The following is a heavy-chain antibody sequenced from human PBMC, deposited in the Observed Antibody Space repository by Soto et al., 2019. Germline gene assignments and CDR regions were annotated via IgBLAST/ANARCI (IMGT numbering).Heavy chain of an antibody. Sequence: SETLSLTCTVSGGSISSSSYYWGWIRQPPGKGLEWIGSIYYSGSTYYNPSLKRRVTISVDTSKNQFSLKLSSVTAADTAVYYCARHRFGDSSSWYVAPNYFDYWGQGTLVTVSS. D-gene: IGHD6-13*01. CDR1: GGSISSSSYY. J-gene: IGHJ4*02. V-gene: IGHV4-39*01. CDR3: ARHRFGDSSSWYVAPNYFDY. CDR2: IYYSGST.